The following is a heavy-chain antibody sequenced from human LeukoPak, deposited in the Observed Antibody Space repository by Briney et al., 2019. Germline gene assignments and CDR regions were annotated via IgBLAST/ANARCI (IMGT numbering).Heavy chain of an antibody. CDR1: GGSISSSSYY. Sequence: SETLSLTCTVSGGSISSSSYYWSWIRQPAGKGLEWIGRIYTSGSTNYNPSLKSRVTMSVDTSKNQFSLKLSSVTAADTAVYYCARGKDSGSYYEGFDIWGQGTMVTVSS. J-gene: IGHJ3*02. D-gene: IGHD1-26*01. V-gene: IGHV4-61*02. CDR2: IYTSGST. CDR3: ARGKDSGSYYEGFDI.